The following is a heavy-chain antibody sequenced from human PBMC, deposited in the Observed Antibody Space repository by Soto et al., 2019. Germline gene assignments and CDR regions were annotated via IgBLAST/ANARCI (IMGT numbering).Heavy chain of an antibody. CDR3: ARGGGSSSWYEFDY. CDR2: ISSSSSYI. CDR1: GFTFSSYA. V-gene: IGHV3-21*01. J-gene: IGHJ4*02. D-gene: IGHD6-13*01. Sequence: EVQLLESGGGLVQPGGSLRLSCAASGFTFSSYAMSWVRQAPGKGLEWVSSISSSSSYIYYADSVKGRFTISRDNAKNSLYLQMNSLRAEDTAVYYCARGGGSSSWYEFDYWGQGTLVTVSS.